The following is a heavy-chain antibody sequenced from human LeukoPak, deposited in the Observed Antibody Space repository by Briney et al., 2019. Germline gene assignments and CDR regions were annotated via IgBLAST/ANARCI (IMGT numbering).Heavy chain of an antibody. Sequence: PGGSLRLSCAASGFTFSSYTMSWVRQAPGKGLAWVSGTDSSGTKTTYADSVKGRFTISRDNPRNTLYLQMNSLRAEDTAVYYCAKDETGFLNYFHYWGQGALVTVSS. CDR3: AKDETGFLNYFHY. V-gene: IGHV3-23*01. CDR1: GFTFSSYT. J-gene: IGHJ4*02. D-gene: IGHD3-3*01. CDR2: TDSSGTKT.